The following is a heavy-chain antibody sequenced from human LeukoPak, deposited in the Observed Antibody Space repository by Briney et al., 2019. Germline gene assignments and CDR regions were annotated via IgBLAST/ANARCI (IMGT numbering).Heavy chain of an antibody. CDR2: ISGSGGST. V-gene: IGHV3-23*01. D-gene: IGHD3-3*01. CDR1: GFTFSIYA. CDR3: AKVWSADFWSGYFTWFDP. Sequence: GGSLRLSCTASGFTFSIYAMIWVRQAPEKGLEWVSGISGSGGSTYYADSVKGRFTISRDNSKNTLYLQMNGLGAEDTAVYCCAKVWSADFWSGYFTWFDPWGQGTLVTVSS. J-gene: IGHJ5*02.